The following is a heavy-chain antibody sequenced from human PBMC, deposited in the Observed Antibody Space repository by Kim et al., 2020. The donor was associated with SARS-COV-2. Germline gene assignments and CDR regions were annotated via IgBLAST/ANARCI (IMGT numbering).Heavy chain of an antibody. CDR3: ARGSFKDGMDV. CDR2: I. V-gene: IGHV3-74*01. J-gene: IGHJ6*02. Sequence: INYADSVKGRFTISRDNAKSTVYLQMNSLRAEDTAVYYCARGSFKDGMDVWGQGTTVTVSS.